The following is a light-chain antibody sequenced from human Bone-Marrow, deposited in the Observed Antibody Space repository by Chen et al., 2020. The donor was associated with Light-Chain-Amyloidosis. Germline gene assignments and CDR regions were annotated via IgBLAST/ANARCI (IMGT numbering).Light chain of an antibody. Sequence: QTVVTQEPSFSVSPGGPVTLTCGFSSGSVSTNYYPAWYQQTPGQAPRTLIYSTNTRSSGVPDRFSGSILGNKAALTITGAQADDESDYYCVLYVGSGIWVFGGGTKLTVL. V-gene: IGLV8-61*01. CDR1: SGSVSTNYY. CDR3: VLYVGSGIWV. CDR2: STN. J-gene: IGLJ3*02.